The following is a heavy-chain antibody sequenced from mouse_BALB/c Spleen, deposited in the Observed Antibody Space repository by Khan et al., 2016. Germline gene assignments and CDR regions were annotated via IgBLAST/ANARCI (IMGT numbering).Heavy chain of an antibody. CDR3: TAYDGYYSAWFAY. D-gene: IGHD2-3*01. J-gene: IGHJ3*01. CDR2: ITYSGIT. Sequence: EVQLQESGPGLVKPSQSLSLTCTVTGYSITSDYAWNWIRQFPGNKLEWMGYITYSGITTYNPSLKSRISVTRDTSKNQFFLQLNSVTAEDTATYYCTAYDGYYSAWFAYWGQGTLVTVSA. CDR1: GYSITSDYA. V-gene: IGHV3-2*02.